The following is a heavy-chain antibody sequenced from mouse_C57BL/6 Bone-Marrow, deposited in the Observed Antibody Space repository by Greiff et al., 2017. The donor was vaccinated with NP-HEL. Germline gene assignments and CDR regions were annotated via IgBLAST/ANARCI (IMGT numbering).Heavy chain of an antibody. Sequence: QVQLQQSGPELVKPGASVKISCKASGYAFSSSWMNWVQQRPGTGLEWIGRIYPGDGDTNYTGKFKGKATLTADKSSSTAYMQLSSLTSEDSAVYFCAREGVITTVVATGYFDVWGTGTTVTVSS. CDR1: GYAFSSSW. CDR3: AREGVITTVVATGYFDV. CDR2: IYPGDGDT. J-gene: IGHJ1*03. V-gene: IGHV1-82*01. D-gene: IGHD1-1*01.